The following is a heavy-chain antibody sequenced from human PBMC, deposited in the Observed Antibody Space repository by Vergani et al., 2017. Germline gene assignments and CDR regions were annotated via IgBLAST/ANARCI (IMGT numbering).Heavy chain of an antibody. D-gene: IGHD3-10*01. J-gene: IGHJ4*02. V-gene: IGHV4-59*01. Sequence: QVQLQESGPGLVKPSETLSLTCTVSGGSISSYYWSWIRQPPGKGLEWIGYIYYSGSTNYNPSLKSRVTISVDTSKNQFSLNLSSVNAADTAVYYCARDSGGYAIDYWGQGTLVTVSS. CDR3: ARDSGGYAIDY. CDR2: IYYSGST. CDR1: GGSISSYY.